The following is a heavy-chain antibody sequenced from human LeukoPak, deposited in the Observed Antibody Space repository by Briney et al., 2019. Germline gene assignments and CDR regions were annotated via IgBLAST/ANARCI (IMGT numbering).Heavy chain of an antibody. J-gene: IGHJ4*02. Sequence: GGSLRLSCAASGFTFSAYAMHWVRQAPGKGLEWVAVISYDGNNEYYADSVKGRFTISRDNSKNILYLQVNSLRAEDTAVYYCAREQGYFDYWGQGTLVTVSS. CDR1: GFTFSAYA. CDR2: ISYDGNNE. CDR3: AREQGYFDY. V-gene: IGHV3-33*08.